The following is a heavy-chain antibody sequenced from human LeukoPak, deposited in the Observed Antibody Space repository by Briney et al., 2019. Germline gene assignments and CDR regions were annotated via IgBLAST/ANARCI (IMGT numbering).Heavy chain of an antibody. Sequence: GGSLRLSCAASGFTFSSYAMHWVRQAPGKGLEWVTVISYDGNNKYYAASVKGRFTISRDNSKNTLYVQMKSLRAEDTAVYYCAKDFVVVPGNVNYFDYWGQGTLVTVSS. D-gene: IGHD2-21*02. CDR3: AKDFVVVPGNVNYFDY. V-gene: IGHV3-30-3*02. CDR2: ISYDGNNK. CDR1: GFTFSSYA. J-gene: IGHJ4*02.